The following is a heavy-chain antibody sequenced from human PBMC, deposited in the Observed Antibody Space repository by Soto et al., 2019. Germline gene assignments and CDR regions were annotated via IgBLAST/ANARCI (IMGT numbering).Heavy chain of an antibody. V-gene: IGHV4-34*01. Sequence: PSETLSLTCADYGGSFSGYYWSWIRQPPGKGLEWIGEINHSGSTNYNPSLKSRVTISVDTSKNQFSLKLSSVTAADTAVYYCARETPFDYWGQGTLVTVSS. CDR2: INHSGST. J-gene: IGHJ4*02. CDR1: GGSFSGYY. CDR3: ARETPFDY.